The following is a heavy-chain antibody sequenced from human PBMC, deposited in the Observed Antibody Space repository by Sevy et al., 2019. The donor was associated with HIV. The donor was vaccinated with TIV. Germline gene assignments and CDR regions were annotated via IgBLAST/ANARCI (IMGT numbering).Heavy chain of an antibody. J-gene: IGHJ5*02. CDR2: INPNGGGT. D-gene: IGHD3-22*01. V-gene: IGHV1-2*02. CDR1: GYTFTGYY. CDR3: ASAGGYFHSSGYYYVVGYLFS. Sequence: ASVKVSCKASGYTFTGYYMHWVRLAPGQGLEWMGWINPNGGGTNYALDFQGRVTLTRDTSTSTVYMELNRLELDDTAIYYCASAGGYFHSSGYYYVVGYLFSWGQGTLVTVSS.